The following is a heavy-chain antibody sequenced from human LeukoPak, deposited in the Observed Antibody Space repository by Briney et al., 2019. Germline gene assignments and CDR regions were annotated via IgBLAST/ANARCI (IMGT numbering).Heavy chain of an antibody. J-gene: IGHJ4*02. CDR1: GSIISSYW. V-gene: IGHV5-51*01. CDR3: AGAYYIISGFYWGFEY. CDR2: YYPGDSNT. Sequence: ICSISSGSIISSYWICSLRQMPAKILQWMGIYYPGDSNTNYNPSFQGQITISADKSNSTVYLQSSTLKASDTAKYYCAGAYYIISGFYWGFEYWGEGTLGTVSS. D-gene: IGHD3-22*01.